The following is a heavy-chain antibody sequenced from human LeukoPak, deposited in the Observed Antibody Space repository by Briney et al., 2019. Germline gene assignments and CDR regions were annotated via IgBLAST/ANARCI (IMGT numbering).Heavy chain of an antibody. CDR3: ARHGLVVPAAILGYYYYYMDV. Sequence: ASVKVSCKASGYTFTGYYMHWVRQAPGQGLEWMGWINPNRGGTNYAQKFQGRVTMTRDTSISTAYMELSSLRSEDTAVYYCARHGLVVPAAILGYYYYYMDVWGKGTTVTVSS. V-gene: IGHV1-2*02. CDR2: INPNRGGT. J-gene: IGHJ6*03. CDR1: GYTFTGYY. D-gene: IGHD2-2*01.